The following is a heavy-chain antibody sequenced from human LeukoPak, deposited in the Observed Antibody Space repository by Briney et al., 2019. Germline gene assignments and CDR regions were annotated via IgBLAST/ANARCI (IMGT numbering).Heavy chain of an antibody. CDR1: GFTFSSYW. V-gene: IGHV3-74*01. D-gene: IGHD3/OR15-3a*01. J-gene: IGHJ5*02. Sequence: GGSLRLSCAASGFTFSSYWMHWVRQAPGKGLEWVSRIKTDGSSTSYADSVRGRFTISRDNAKNTLYLQMNSLRADDTAVYYCARDLDYYATDQWGQGTLVTVSS. CDR2: IKTDGSST. CDR3: ARDLDYYATDQ.